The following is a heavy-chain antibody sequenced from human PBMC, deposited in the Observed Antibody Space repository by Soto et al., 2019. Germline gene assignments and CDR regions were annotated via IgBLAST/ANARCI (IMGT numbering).Heavy chain of an antibody. D-gene: IGHD2-8*01. CDR1: GFTFSSYR. V-gene: IGHV3-30*18. Sequence: QVQLVESGGGVVQPGRSLRLSCAASGFTFSSYRMHWVRQAPGKGLEWVAVISDDGSNKYYADSLKGRITISRDNSKNTLYVQMSSLRAEYTVVYYCAKECVDGTSCWSFDYWGQGTLVTVSS. CDR3: AKECVDGTSCWSFDY. CDR2: ISDDGSNK. J-gene: IGHJ4*02.